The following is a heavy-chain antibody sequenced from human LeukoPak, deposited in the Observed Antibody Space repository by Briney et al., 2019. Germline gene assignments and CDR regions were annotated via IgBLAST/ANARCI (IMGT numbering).Heavy chain of an antibody. CDR1: GGSITNTNYY. D-gene: IGHD6-19*01. V-gene: IGHV4-39*07. CDR2: VYHSGIT. J-gene: IGHJ5*02. CDR3: ARALGWLMTNWFDP. Sequence: SETLSLTCTVSGGSITNTNYYWAWIRQPPGEGLEWIGSVYHSGITYYTPSLKSRVSISVDTSKNQFSLKVTSVTAADTAVYYCARALGWLMTNWFDPWGQGTLVTVSS.